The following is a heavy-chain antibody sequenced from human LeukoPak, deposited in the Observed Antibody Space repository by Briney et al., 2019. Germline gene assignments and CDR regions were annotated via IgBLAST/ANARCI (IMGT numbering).Heavy chain of an antibody. D-gene: IGHD2-8*01. Sequence: GGSLRLSCAASEFTLSSYWMAWVRQAPGKGLAWVANIKQDGSEKYYVDSAKGRFTISRDNARNSLYLQMNNLRAEDTAIFYCARVNPLMAPGAFDIWGQGTMVAVSS. CDR2: IKQDGSEK. CDR3: ARVNPLMAPGAFDI. CDR1: EFTLSSYW. J-gene: IGHJ3*02. V-gene: IGHV3-7*01.